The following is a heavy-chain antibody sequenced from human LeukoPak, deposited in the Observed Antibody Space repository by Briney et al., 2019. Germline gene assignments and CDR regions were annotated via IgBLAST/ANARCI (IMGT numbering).Heavy chain of an antibody. D-gene: IGHD3-3*01. CDR3: ARPSLRFLEWLPFDY. Sequence: SETPSLTCAVYGGSFSGYYWSWIRQPPGKGLEWIGEINHSGSTNYNPSLKSRVTISVDTSKNQFSLKLSSVTAADTAVYYCARPSLRFLEWLPFDYWGQGTLVTVSS. J-gene: IGHJ4*02. CDR1: GGSFSGYY. V-gene: IGHV4-34*01. CDR2: INHSGST.